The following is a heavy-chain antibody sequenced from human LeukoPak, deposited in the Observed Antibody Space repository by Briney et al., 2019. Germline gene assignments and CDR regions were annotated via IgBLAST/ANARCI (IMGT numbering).Heavy chain of an antibody. CDR1: GYTFTSHY. D-gene: IGHD3-22*01. CDR3: ASTRYDSSGYYSIDY. Sequence: ASVKVSCKASGYTFTSHYMHWVRQAPGQGLEWMGIINPSGGSTSYAQKFQGRVTMTRDTSTSTVYMELSSLRSEDTAVYYCASTRYDSSGYYSIDYWGQGTLVTVSS. CDR2: INPSGGST. J-gene: IGHJ4*02. V-gene: IGHV1-46*01.